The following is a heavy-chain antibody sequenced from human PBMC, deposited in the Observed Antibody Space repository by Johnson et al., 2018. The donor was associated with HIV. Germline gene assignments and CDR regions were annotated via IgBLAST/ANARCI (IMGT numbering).Heavy chain of an antibody. J-gene: IGHJ3*01. CDR2: ISWNSANI. D-gene: IGHD1-14*01. CDR3: AKDDRISS. Sequence: VQLVESGGGVVQPGGSLRLSCVASGFTFSSYAMHWVRQAPGKGLEWVSGISWNSANIGHADSVKGRFTISRDNAKSSLYLQMNSLRPEDTALYYCAKDDRISSWGQGTMVIVSS. V-gene: IGHV3-9*01. CDR1: GFTFSSYA.